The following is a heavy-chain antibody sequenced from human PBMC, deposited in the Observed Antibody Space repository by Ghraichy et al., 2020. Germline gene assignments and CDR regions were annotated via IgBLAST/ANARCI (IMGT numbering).Heavy chain of an antibody. CDR3: ARKGMGPWDIVVVPAAILPQYYYYGMDV. Sequence: ASVKVSCKASGYTFTSYGISWVRQAPGQGLEWMGWISAYNGNTNYAQKLQGRVTMTTDTSTSTAYMELRSLRSDDTAVYYCARKGMGPWDIVVVPAAILPQYYYYGMDVWGQGTTVTVSS. V-gene: IGHV1-18*01. CDR1: GYTFTSYG. CDR2: ISAYNGNT. J-gene: IGHJ6*02. D-gene: IGHD2-2*02.